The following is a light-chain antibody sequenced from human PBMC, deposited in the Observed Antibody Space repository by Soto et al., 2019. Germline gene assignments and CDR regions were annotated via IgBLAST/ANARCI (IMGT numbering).Light chain of an antibody. CDR3: ISYTSSSTVV. V-gene: IGLV2-14*01. Sequence: QSAPTQPASVSGSPGQSITISCTGTISDVGGYNYVSWYQQHPGKAPKIMIYDVTNRPSGVSTRFSGSKSGNTASLTISGLQAEDEADYYCISYTSSSTVVFGGGTKVTVL. CDR2: DVT. CDR1: ISDVGGYNY. J-gene: IGLJ2*01.